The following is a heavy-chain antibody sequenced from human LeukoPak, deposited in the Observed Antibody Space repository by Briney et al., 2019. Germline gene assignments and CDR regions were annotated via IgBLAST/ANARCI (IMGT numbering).Heavy chain of an antibody. V-gene: IGHV4-34*01. CDR2: INHSGST. D-gene: IGHD3-10*01. CDR3: ARYYYGSGSYGDY. J-gene: IGHJ4*02. CDR1: GGSFSGYY. Sequence: KPSETLSLTCAVYGGSFSGYYWSWIRQPPGKGLEWIGEINHSGSTNYNPSLKSRVTISVDTTKNQFSLKLSSVTAADTAVYYCARYYYGSGSYGDYWGQGTLVTVSS.